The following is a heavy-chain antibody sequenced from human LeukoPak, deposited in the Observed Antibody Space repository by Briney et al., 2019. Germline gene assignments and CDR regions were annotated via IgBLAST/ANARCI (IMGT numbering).Heavy chain of an antibody. CDR2: IYHSGSA. Sequence: SETLSLTCTVSGYSISNGYYWGWIRQPPGKGLEWIGNIYHSGSAYYNPSLKSRVTISVDTSKNQFSLKLTSVTAADTAVYYCAREADSPKGFHAVDIWGQGTMVSVSS. J-gene: IGHJ3*02. CDR1: GYSISNGYY. V-gene: IGHV4-38-2*02. CDR3: AREADSPKGFHAVDI. D-gene: IGHD3-22*01.